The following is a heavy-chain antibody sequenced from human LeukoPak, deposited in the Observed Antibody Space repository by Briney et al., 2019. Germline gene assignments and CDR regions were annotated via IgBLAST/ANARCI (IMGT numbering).Heavy chain of an antibody. V-gene: IGHV4-39*07. D-gene: IGHD3-10*01. CDR1: GGSISSSSYY. CDR2: IYYSGST. J-gene: IGHJ6*02. CDR3: ARDSYGSGSYHYAMDV. Sequence: SETLSLTCTVSGGSISSSSYYWGWIRQPPGKGLEWIGSIYYSGSTYYNPSLKSRVTISVDTSKNQFSLKLSSVTAADTAVYYCARDSYGSGSYHYAMDVWGQGTTVTVSS.